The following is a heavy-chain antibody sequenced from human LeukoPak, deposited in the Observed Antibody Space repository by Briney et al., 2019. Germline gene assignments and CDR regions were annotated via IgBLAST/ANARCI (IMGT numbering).Heavy chain of an antibody. CDR3: ARLNDRDKDAFDI. Sequence: SETLSLTCSVSDYSISSGYYWGWIRQPPGKGLKWIGNIFHSGSTYYNPSLKSRVTISVDTSKNQFSLKLSSVTAADTAVYYCARLNDRDKDAFDIWGQGTMVTVSS. V-gene: IGHV4-38-2*02. CDR2: IFHSGST. J-gene: IGHJ3*02. D-gene: IGHD1-1*01. CDR1: DYSISSGYY.